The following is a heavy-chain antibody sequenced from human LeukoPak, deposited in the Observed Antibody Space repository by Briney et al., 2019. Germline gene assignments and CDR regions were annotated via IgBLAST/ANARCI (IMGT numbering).Heavy chain of an antibody. CDR3: ARDPSIATTVFWFDP. CDR2: ISGSGGST. CDR1: GFTFSSYA. Sequence: RPGGSLRLSCAASGFTFSSYAMSWVRQAPGKGLEWVSAISGSGGSTYYADSVKGRFTISRDNAKNSLYLQMNSLRAEDTAVYYCARDPSIATTVFWFDPWGQGTLVTVSP. J-gene: IGHJ5*02. V-gene: IGHV3-23*01. D-gene: IGHD1-26*01.